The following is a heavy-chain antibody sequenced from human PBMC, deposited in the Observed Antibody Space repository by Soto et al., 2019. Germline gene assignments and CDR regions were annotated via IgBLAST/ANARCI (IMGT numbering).Heavy chain of an antibody. Sequence: QVHLVQSGAEVKKPGSSVKVSCKTSGGSFNNYAVSWVRQAPGQGLEWMGGIIPNFDTPNYAQKFQDRVTIIADESTSTVYMELRSLRSNHTAVYYCAVAMVREILIFESSGMHVWGQGTTVIVSS. CDR1: GGSFNNYA. CDR2: IIPNFDTP. CDR3: AVAMVREILIFESSGMHV. D-gene: IGHD3-10*01. V-gene: IGHV1-69*01. J-gene: IGHJ6*02.